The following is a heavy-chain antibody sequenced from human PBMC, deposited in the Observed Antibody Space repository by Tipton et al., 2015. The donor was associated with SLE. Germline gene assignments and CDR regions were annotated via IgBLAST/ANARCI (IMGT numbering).Heavy chain of an antibody. CDR3: ARAYSGTYYFDY. D-gene: IGHD1-26*01. J-gene: IGHJ4*02. CDR2: IYHSGST. Sequence: TLSLTCAVSGYSISSGYYWGWIRQPPGKGLEWIGSIYHSGSTYYNPSLKSRVTISVDTSKNQFSLKLSSVTAADTAVYYCARAYSGTYYFDYWGQGTLVTVSS. V-gene: IGHV4-38-2*01. CDR1: GYSISSGYY.